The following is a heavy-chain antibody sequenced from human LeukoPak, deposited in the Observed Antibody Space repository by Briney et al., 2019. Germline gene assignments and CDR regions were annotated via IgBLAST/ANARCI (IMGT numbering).Heavy chain of an antibody. CDR1: GGSISSGSYS. V-gene: IGHV4-30-2*02. Sequence: PSETLSLTCAVSGGSISSGSYSWSWIRQPPGKGLEWIGYIYHSGSTYYNPSLKSRVTISVDTSKNQFSLKLSSVTAADTAVYYCAGGHIAAAGLDAFDIWGQGTMVTVSS. D-gene: IGHD6-13*01. CDR3: AGGHIAAAGLDAFDI. CDR2: IYHSGST. J-gene: IGHJ3*02.